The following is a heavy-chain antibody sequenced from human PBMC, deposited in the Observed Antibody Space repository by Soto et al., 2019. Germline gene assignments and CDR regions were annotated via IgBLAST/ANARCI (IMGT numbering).Heavy chain of an antibody. CDR1: GFSFSISP. J-gene: IGHJ4*02. V-gene: IGHV3-30-3*01. CDR2: ISYDGTNK. Sequence: PGGSLRLSCAASGFSFSISPMHWVRQAPGKGPEWVALISYDGTNKFYADSVKGRFTISRDNSKSTLYLQVDSLRPEDAAVYYCARDPKTSGGQHWAFNYFDSWGQGTLATVSS. CDR3: ARDPKTSGGQHWAFNYFDS. D-gene: IGHD7-27*01.